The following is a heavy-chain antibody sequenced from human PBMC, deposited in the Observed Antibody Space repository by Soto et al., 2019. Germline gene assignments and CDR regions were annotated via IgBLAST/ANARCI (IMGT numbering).Heavy chain of an antibody. Sequence: GESLKISCKGSGYSFTSYWIGWVRQMPGKGLEWMGIIYPGDSDTRYSPSFQGQVTISADKSISTAYLQWSSLKASGTAMYYCARQRGYDFWSGYLDVWGQGTTVTVSS. CDR1: GYSFTSYW. CDR3: ARQRGYDFWSGYLDV. D-gene: IGHD3-3*01. V-gene: IGHV5-51*01. J-gene: IGHJ6*02. CDR2: IYPGDSDT.